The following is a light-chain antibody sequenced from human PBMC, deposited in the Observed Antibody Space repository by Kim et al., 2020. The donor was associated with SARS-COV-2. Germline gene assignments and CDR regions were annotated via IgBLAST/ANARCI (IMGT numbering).Light chain of an antibody. V-gene: IGKV3-11*01. Sequence: LSPGERATLSCRASQSVSTYLAWYQQKPGQAPRLLIYDASSRATGIPARFSGSGSGPDFTLTISSLEPEDFAVYYCQQRSNWPLTFGGGTKVDIK. J-gene: IGKJ4*01. CDR1: QSVSTY. CDR2: DAS. CDR3: QQRSNWPLT.